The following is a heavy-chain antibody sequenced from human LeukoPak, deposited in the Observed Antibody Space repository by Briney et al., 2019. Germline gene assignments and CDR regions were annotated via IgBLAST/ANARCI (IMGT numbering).Heavy chain of an antibody. CDR3: ARGPDIVVVPAAMPVGDY. Sequence: PSETLSLTCAVYGGSFSGYYWSWIRQLPGKGLEWIGEINHSGSTNYNPSLKSRVTISVDTSKNQFSLKLSSVTAADTAVYYCARGPDIVVVPAAMPVGDYWGQGTLVTVSS. J-gene: IGHJ4*02. D-gene: IGHD2-2*01. CDR1: GGSFSGYY. CDR2: INHSGST. V-gene: IGHV4-34*01.